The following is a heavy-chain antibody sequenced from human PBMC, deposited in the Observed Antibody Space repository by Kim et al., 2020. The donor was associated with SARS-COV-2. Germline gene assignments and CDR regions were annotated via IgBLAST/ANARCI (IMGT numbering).Heavy chain of an antibody. CDR2: IIPIFGTA. V-gene: IGHV1-69*13. CDR1: GGTFSSYA. J-gene: IGHJ5*02. CDR3: ARDAVYQLLFGWFDP. Sequence: SVKVSCKASGGTFSSYAISWVRQAPGQGLEWMGGIIPIFGTANYAQKFQGRVTITADESTSTAYMELSSLRSEDTAVYYCARDAVYQLLFGWFDPWGQGTLVTVSS. D-gene: IGHD2-2*01.